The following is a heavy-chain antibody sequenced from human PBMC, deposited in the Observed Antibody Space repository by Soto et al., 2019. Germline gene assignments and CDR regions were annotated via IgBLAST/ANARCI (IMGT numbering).Heavy chain of an antibody. CDR2: INPNSGGT. J-gene: IGHJ6*02. CDR3: ARGEGILWFGELLQRRFPVEYYYYGMDV. V-gene: IGHV1-2*04. CDR1: GYTFTGYC. D-gene: IGHD3-10*01. Sequence: ASVKVSCKASGYTFTGYCMHWVRQAPGQGLEWMGWINPNSGGTNYAQKFQGWVTMTRDTSISTAYMELSRLRSDDTAVYYCARGEGILWFGELLQRRFPVEYYYYGMDVWGQGTTVTVSS.